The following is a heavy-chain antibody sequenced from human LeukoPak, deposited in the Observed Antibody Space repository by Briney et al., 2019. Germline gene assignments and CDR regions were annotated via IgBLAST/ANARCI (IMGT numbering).Heavy chain of an antibody. V-gene: IGHV7-4-1*02. CDR1: GYTFTSYA. D-gene: IGHD6-13*01. J-gene: IGHJ4*02. Sequence: GASVKVSCKASGYTFTSYAMNWVRQAPGQGLEWMGWINTNTGNPTYAQGFTGRSVFSLDTSVSTAYLQISSLKAEDTAMYYCARDDPGYSSSWYSYWGQGTLVTVSS. CDR2: INTNTGNP. CDR3: ARDDPGYSSSWYSY.